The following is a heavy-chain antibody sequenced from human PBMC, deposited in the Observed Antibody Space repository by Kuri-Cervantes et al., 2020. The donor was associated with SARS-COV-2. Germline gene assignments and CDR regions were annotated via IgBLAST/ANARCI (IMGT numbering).Heavy chain of an antibody. V-gene: IGHV3-23*01. Sequence: GGSLRLSCAASRFSFGRYAMGWMRQARGKGLEYVSSISIRSDVTNYGDSVKGRFTISRDNSKNTLYLQMNSLRADDTAVYYCASKFPCHHPFYFWVQGTLVTVSS. J-gene: IGHJ4*02. CDR3: ASKFPCHHPFYF. CDR1: RFSFGRYA. CDR2: ISIRSDVT. D-gene: IGHD2-21*01.